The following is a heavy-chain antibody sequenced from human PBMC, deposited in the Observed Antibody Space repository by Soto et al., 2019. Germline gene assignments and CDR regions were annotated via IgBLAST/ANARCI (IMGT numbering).Heavy chain of an antibody. CDR1: GYTFTSYD. J-gene: IGHJ6*02. CDR3: AGTVVLCFGERRDGMDV. CDR2: MNPNSGNT. V-gene: IGHV1-8*01. D-gene: IGHD3-10*01. Sequence: QVQLVQSGAEVKKPGASVKVSCKASGYTFTSYDINWVRQATGQGLEWMGWMNPNSGNTGYAQKFQGRVTMTRNTPISTAYMELSSLRSEDTAVYYCAGTVVLCFGERRDGMDVWGQGTTVTVFS.